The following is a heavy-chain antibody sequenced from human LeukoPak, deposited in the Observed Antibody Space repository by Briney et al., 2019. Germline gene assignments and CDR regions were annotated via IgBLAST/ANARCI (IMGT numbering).Heavy chain of an antibody. V-gene: IGHV3-21*01. CDR1: GFTFCSYS. CDR3: ARESHESPDY. CDR2: ISSSSRYI. Sequence: PGGSLSLSCAASGFTFCSYSMNWVRPAPGQGLEWVSSISSSSRYISYADSGKGRFTSSRDNAKNSLYLQMNSLRDEDAAVYYCARESHESPDYWGQGTLVTVSS. J-gene: IGHJ4*02.